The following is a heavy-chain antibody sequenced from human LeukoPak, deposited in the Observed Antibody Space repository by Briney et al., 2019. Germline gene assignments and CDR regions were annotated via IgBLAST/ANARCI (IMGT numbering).Heavy chain of an antibody. V-gene: IGHV4-61*02. CDR1: GGSISSGSYY. J-gene: IGHJ4*02. D-gene: IGHD4-17*01. CDR2: IYTSGST. Sequence: PSETLSLTCTVSGGSISSGSYYWSWIRQPAGKGLEWMGRIYTSGSTNYNPSLKSRVTISVDTSKNQFSLKLSSVTAADTAVYYCARETTVTTAFDYWGQGTLVTVSS. CDR3: ARETTVTTAFDY.